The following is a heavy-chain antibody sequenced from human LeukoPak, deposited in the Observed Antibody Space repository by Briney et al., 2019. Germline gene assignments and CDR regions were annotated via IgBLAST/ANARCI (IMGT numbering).Heavy chain of an antibody. CDR1: GGTFSSYA. CDR2: IIPILGIA. J-gene: IGHJ6*02. CDR3: ASRDHCSSTSCYPLSMDV. D-gene: IGHD2-2*01. Sequence: SVKVSCKASGGTFSSYAISWVRQAPGQGLEWMGRIIPILGIANYAQKFQGRVTITADKSTSTAYMELSSLRSEDTAVYYCASRDHCSSTSCYPLSMDVWGQGTTVTVSS. V-gene: IGHV1-69*04.